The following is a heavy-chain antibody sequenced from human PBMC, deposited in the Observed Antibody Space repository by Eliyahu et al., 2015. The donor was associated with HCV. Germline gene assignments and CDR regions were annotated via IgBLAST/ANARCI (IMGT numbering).Heavy chain of an antibody. CDR1: GYTFTNYW. Sequence: EAQLVQSGAEVKKPGESLTISCKASGYTFTNYWISWVRQMPGRGLEWVGRIDPSDSSTNYNPSFEGHVTISVDKSISTVYLHWSSLWASDTAIYYCARHVSYCGPDCTNRWVYWGQGAQVSVPS. V-gene: IGHV5-10-1*03. CDR3: ARHVSYCGPDCTNRWVY. CDR2: IDPSDSST. D-gene: IGHD2-21*02. J-gene: IGHJ4*02.